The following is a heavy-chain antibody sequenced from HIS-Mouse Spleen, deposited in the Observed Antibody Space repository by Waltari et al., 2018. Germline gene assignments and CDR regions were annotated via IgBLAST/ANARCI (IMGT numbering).Heavy chain of an antibody. D-gene: IGHD1-26*01. CDR1: GGSFSGYY. V-gene: IGHV4-34*01. J-gene: IGHJ1*01. CDR3: ARGALRGSYYWGEYFQH. CDR2: INHSGST. Sequence: QVQLQQWGAGLLKPSETLSLTCAVYGGSFSGYYWRWIRQPPGTGLEWIGEINHSGSTNYNPSLKSRVTISVDTSKNQFSLKLSSVTAADTAVYYCARGALRGSYYWGEYFQHWGQGTLVTVSS.